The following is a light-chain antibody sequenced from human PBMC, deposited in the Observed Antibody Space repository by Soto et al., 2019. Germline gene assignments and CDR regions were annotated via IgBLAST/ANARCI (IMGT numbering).Light chain of an antibody. J-gene: IGKJ1*01. V-gene: IGKV1-5*01. CDR1: QNINAW. Sequence: HMPESAPTVSAPVGDRVPISRRRSQNINAWLAWYQQRPWQAPKLLIYDASTVQSGVPSRFSGSGSGTEFTLTISSLQPDDSATYYCQHYSPYALWTFGPGTK. CDR2: DAS. CDR3: QHYSPYALWT.